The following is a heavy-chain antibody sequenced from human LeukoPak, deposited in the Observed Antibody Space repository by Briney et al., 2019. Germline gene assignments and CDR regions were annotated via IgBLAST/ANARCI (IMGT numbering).Heavy chain of an antibody. J-gene: IGHJ4*02. D-gene: IGHD2-21*02. CDR3: ARGNLLAYCGGDCYSYFDY. CDR2: ISYDGSNK. V-gene: IGHV3-30-3*01. Sequence: GGSLRLSCAASGFTFSSYAMHWVRQAPGKGLEWVAVISYDGSNKYYADSVKGRFTISRDNSKNTLYLQMNSLRAEDTAVYYCARGNLLAYCGGDCYSYFDYWGQGTLVTVSS. CDR1: GFTFSSYA.